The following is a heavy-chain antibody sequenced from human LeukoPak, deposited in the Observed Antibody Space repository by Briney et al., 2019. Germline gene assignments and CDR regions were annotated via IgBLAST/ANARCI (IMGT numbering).Heavy chain of an antibody. D-gene: IGHD3-22*01. J-gene: IGHJ6*03. Sequence: PSETLSLTCAVSGGSISSSNWWSWVRQPPGKGLEWIGEIYHSGSTNYSPSLKSRVTISVDKSKNQFSLKLSSVTAADTAVYYCARSSEGRYYYDSSGFSYYYYYMDVWGKGTTVTISS. V-gene: IGHV4-4*02. CDR1: GGSISSSNW. CDR2: IYHSGST. CDR3: ARSSEGRYYYDSSGFSYYYYYMDV.